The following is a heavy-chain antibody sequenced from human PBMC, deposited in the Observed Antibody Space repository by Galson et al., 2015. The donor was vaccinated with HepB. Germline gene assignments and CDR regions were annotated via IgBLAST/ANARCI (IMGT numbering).Heavy chain of an antibody. CDR1: GFTFCNAL. CDR3: TSYYYDSYYYSYYGMDV. D-gene: IGHD3-22*01. V-gene: IGHV3-15*01. Sequence: SLRLSCAASGFTFCNALMSWVRQAPGKGLEWVGRIKSKTDGGTTDYAAPVKGRFTISRDDSKNTLYVQLTSLKTEDTAVYYCTSYYYDSYYYSYYGMDVWGQGTTVTVSS. J-gene: IGHJ6*02. CDR2: IKSKTDGGTT.